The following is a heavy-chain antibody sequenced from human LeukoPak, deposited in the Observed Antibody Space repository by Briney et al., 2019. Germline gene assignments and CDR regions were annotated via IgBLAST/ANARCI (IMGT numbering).Heavy chain of an antibody. CDR3: ARELYDFWSGYYTCMAGY. D-gene: IGHD3-3*01. V-gene: IGHV1-18*01. CDR1: GYTFTSYG. Sequence: ASVKVSCKASGYTFTSYGISWVRQAPGQGLEWMGWIRAYNGNTNYAQKLQGRVTMTTDTSTSTAYMELRSLRSDDTAVYYCARELYDFWSGYYTCMAGYWGQGTLVTVSS. J-gene: IGHJ4*02. CDR2: IRAYNGNT.